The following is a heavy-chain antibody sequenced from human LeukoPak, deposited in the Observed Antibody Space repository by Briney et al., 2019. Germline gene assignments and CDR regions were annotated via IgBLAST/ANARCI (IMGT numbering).Heavy chain of an antibody. CDR3: ARRGPDRALDY. CDR2: IRDKTNGYTT. J-gene: IGHJ4*01. D-gene: IGHD1-26*01. V-gene: IGHV3-72*01. CDR1: GFRFSDYP. Sequence: KPGGSLRLSCGGSGFRFSDYPMDWVRQAPGKGPEWVARIRDKTNGYTTEYAASVRNRFIISRDDSKNSLYFQLNSLKSEDTAVYYCARRGPDRALDYWGHGTMVTVSS.